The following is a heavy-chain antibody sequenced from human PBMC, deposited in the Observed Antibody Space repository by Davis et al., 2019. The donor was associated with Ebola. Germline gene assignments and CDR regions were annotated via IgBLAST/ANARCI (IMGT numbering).Heavy chain of an antibody. D-gene: IGHD5-18*01. CDR2: TRNKASGYST. Sequence: GESLKISCAASGFTFSDHYMDWVRQAPGKGLEWVARTRNKASGYSTEYAASVKGRFTISRDDSENSHYLQMNSLKTEDTAVYYCARGSVGTAFRAFDIWGQGTMVTVSS. CDR1: GFTFSDHY. V-gene: IGHV3-72*01. J-gene: IGHJ3*02. CDR3: ARGSVGTAFRAFDI.